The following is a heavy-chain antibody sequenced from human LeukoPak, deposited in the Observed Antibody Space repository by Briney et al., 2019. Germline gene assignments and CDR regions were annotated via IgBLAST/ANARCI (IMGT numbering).Heavy chain of an antibody. CDR1: GFTFSSYA. V-gene: IGHV3-23*01. CDR3: AREPDYGDYALDY. CDR2: ISNSGGTT. J-gene: IGHJ4*02. D-gene: IGHD4-17*01. Sequence: GGSLRLSCAASGFTFSSYAMSWVRQAPGKGLEWVSTISNSGGTTYYGDSVKGRFTISRDNAKNSLYLQMNSLRAEDTAVYYCAREPDYGDYALDYWGQGTLVTVSS.